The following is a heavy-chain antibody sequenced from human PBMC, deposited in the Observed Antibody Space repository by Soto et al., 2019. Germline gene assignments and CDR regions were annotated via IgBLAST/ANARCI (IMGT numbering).Heavy chain of an antibody. V-gene: IGHV3-23*01. CDR2: ISGSGGST. Sequence: GGSLRLSCAASGFTFSSYAMSWVRQAPGEGLEWVSAISGSGGSTYYADSVKGRFTISRDNSKNTLYLQMNSLRAEDTAVYYCAKEVDGGWLQTTYYYYGMDVWGQGTTVTVSS. J-gene: IGHJ6*02. D-gene: IGHD5-12*01. CDR3: AKEVDGGWLQTTYYYYGMDV. CDR1: GFTFSSYA.